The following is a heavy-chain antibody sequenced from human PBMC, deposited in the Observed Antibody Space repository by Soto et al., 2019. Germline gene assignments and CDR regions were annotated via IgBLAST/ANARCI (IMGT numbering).Heavy chain of an antibody. CDR2: IRSKAYGGTT. CDR3: TRDSGWFDP. J-gene: IGHJ5*02. Sequence: GGSLRLSCTASGFTFGDYAMSWVRQAPGKGLEWVGFIRSKAYGGTTEYAASVKGRFTISRDDSKSIAYLQMNSLKTEDTAVYYCTRDSGWFDPWGQGTPVTVSS. D-gene: IGHD3-10*01. V-gene: IGHV3-49*04. CDR1: GFTFGDYA.